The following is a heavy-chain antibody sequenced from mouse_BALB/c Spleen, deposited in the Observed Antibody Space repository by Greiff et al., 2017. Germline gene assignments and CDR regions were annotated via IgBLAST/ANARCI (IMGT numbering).Heavy chain of an antibody. V-gene: IGHV3-2*02. CDR2: ISYSGST. J-gene: IGHJ4*01. CDR3: ARYYGYDGGYAMDY. CDR1: GYSITSDYA. D-gene: IGHD2-2*01. Sequence: EVQLQQSGPGLVKPSQSLSLTCTVTGYSITSDYAWNWIRQFPGNKLEWMGYISYSGSTSYNPSLKSRISITRDTSKNQFFLQLNSVTTEDTATYYCARYYGYDGGYAMDYWGQGTSVTVSS.